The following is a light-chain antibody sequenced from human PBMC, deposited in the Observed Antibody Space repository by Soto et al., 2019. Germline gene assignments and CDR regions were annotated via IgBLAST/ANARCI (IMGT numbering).Light chain of an antibody. CDR2: DAS. Sequence: EIVLTQSPATLSLSPGERATLSCRASQSVSSYLAWYQQKPGQAPRLLIYDASNRATGIPARFSGSGSGTDFTLPISSLEPGDFAVYYCQQRSNWPPYTFGQGTKLEIK. J-gene: IGKJ2*01. CDR3: QQRSNWPPYT. V-gene: IGKV3-11*01. CDR1: QSVSSY.